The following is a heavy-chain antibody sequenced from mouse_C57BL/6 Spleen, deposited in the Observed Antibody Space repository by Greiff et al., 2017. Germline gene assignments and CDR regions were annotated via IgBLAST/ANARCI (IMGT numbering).Heavy chain of an antibody. J-gene: IGHJ4*01. V-gene: IGHV2-2*01. D-gene: IGHD1-1*01. CDR3: ARKGITTVYAMDY. Sequence: VKVVESGPGLVQPSQSLSITCTVSGFSLTSYGVHWVRQSPGKGLEWLGVIWSGGSTDYNAAFISRLSISKDNSKSQVFFKMNSLQADDTAIYYCARKGITTVYAMDYWGQGTSVTVSS. CDR1: GFSLTSYG. CDR2: IWSGGST.